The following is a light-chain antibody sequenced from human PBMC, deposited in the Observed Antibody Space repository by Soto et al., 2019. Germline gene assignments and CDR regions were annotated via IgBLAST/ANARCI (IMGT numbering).Light chain of an antibody. CDR1: SSDVGDYNY. V-gene: IGLV2-8*01. CDR3: SSYAGKGV. J-gene: IGLJ2*01. CDR2: EVS. Sequence: QSALTQPPSASGSPGQSVTISCTGTSSDVGDYNYVSWYQQHPGKAPKLIIYEVSKRPSGVPDRFSGSKSGNTASLTVSGLQAEDEADYYCSSYAGKGVFGGGTKLTVL.